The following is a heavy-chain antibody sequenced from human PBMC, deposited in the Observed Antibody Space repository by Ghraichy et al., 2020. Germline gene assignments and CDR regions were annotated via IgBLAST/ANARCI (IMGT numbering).Heavy chain of an antibody. CDR3: ARALNYDFWSGGTFSGFDP. CDR2: ISSSGSTI. J-gene: IGHJ5*02. V-gene: IGHV3-11*01. CDR1: GFTFSDYY. D-gene: IGHD3-3*01. Sequence: GGSLRLSCAASGFTFSDYYMSWIRQAPGKGLEWVSYISSSGSTIYYADSVKGRFTISRDNAKNSLYLQMNSLRAEDTAVYYCARALNYDFWSGGTFSGFDPWGQGTLVTVSS.